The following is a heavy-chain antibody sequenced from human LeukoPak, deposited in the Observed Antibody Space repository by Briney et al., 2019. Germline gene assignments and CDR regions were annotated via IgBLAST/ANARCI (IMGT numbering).Heavy chain of an antibody. CDR3: ARAVGAIDFDY. Sequence: KPSQTLSLTCTVSGGSISSGDYYWSWIRQPPGKSLEWIGYIYYSGSTYYNPSLKSRVTISVDTSKNQFSLKLSSVTAADTAVYYCARAVGAIDFDYWGQGTLVTVSS. CDR1: GGSISSGDYY. D-gene: IGHD1-26*01. V-gene: IGHV4-30-4*08. CDR2: IYYSGST. J-gene: IGHJ4*02.